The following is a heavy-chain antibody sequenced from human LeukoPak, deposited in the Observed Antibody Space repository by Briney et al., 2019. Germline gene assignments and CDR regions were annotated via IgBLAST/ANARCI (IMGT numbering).Heavy chain of an antibody. CDR1: GFTFSSYW. CDR2: IKQDGSEK. CDR3: ARERITMVRGVIKSTYYYGMDV. Sequence: GGSLRLSCAASGFTFSSYWMSWVRQAPGKGLEWVANIKQDGSEKYCVDSVKGRFTVSRDNAKNSLYLQMNSLRAEDTAVYYCARERITMVRGVIKSTYYYGMDVWGQGTTVTVSS. V-gene: IGHV3-7*01. D-gene: IGHD3-10*01. J-gene: IGHJ6*02.